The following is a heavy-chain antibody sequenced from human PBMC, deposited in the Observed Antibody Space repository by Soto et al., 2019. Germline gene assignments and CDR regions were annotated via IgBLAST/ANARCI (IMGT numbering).Heavy chain of an antibody. V-gene: IGHV3-11*01. CDR3: AKMSSAKYYAPVFS. J-gene: IGHJ5*02. Sequence: QVQLVESGGGVVKTSGSLRIACAASGFTFSDYYMSWVRQAPGKGLEWVSDISSSGNTIYYADSVKGRFTISRNNAKNSVYLQMNSLRAEDTALYFCAKMSSAKYYAPVFSWGQGTLVTVSS. CDR2: ISSSGNTI. CDR1: GFTFSDYY. D-gene: IGHD1-26*01.